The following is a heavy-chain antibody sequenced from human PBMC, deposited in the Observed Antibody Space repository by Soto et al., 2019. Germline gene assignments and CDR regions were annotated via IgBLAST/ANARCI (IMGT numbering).Heavy chain of an antibody. CDR3: AVVDSTGNWFDP. D-gene: IGHD6-25*01. CDR2: MYYSGTT. CDR1: GGSISSSDFY. V-gene: IGHV4-39*01. Sequence: QLQLQESGPGLVKPSETLSLTCTVSGGSISSSDFYWGWPRQTPGKGLEFIGSMYYSGTTYYNPSLKSRVTISVDTSKNQFTLKLISVTAADTAVYYCAVVDSTGNWFDPWGEGALVTVSS. J-gene: IGHJ5*02.